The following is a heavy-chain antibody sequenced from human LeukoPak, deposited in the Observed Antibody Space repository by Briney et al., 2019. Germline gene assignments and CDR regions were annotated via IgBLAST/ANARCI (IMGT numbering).Heavy chain of an antibody. V-gene: IGHV3-7*01. D-gene: IGHD5-12*01. CDR3: VRDGGVSGYDLLDY. CDR2: INQDGSEE. Sequence: PGGSLRLSCAASGFTFSNYWMSWVRQAPGKGLEWVAHINQDGSEEHYMDSVKARFIISRDNAKNSLSLHMDSLRAEDTAVYYCVRDGGVSGYDLLDYWGQGTLVTVSS. J-gene: IGHJ4*02. CDR1: GFTFSNYW.